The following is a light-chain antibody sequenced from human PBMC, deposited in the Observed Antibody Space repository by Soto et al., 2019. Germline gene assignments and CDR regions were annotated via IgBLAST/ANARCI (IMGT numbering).Light chain of an antibody. J-gene: IGKJ1*01. CDR2: DAS. CDR1: QSISSF. CDR3: QQRSSWPWT. Sequence: EIVLTQSPATLSLSPGKGATLSCRASQSISSFLAWYQQQPGQAPRLLIYDASNRATGIPSRFSGSGSGTDFTLTISSLEPEDFAVYYCQQRSSWPWTFGQGTKVEIK. V-gene: IGKV3-11*01.